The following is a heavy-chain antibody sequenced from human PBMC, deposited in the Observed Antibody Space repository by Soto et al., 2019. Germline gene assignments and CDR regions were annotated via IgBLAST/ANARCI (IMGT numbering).Heavy chain of an antibody. CDR2: IYHSGSS. J-gene: IGHJ5*02. Sequence: TPSLTRTVSCGSLRRGDYYWSWIRQPPGKGLEWIGYIYHSGSSYYNPSLKSRVTISIDTSKNQLSLKLSSVTAADTAVYYCARERPDGSRLDPWGQGTLVTVSS. CDR1: CGSLRRGDYY. D-gene: IGHD6-13*01. CDR3: ARERPDGSRLDP. V-gene: IGHV4-30-4*01.